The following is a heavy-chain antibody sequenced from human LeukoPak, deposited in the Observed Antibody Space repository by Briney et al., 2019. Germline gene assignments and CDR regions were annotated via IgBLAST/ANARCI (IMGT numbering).Heavy chain of an antibody. CDR3: ARRVGATKRVDY. D-gene: IGHD1-26*01. J-gene: IGHJ4*02. CDR2: ISSSSSSTI. CDR1: GFTFSSHA. Sequence: TGGSLRLSCAASGFTFSSHAMSWVRQAPGKGLEWVSYISSSSSSTIYYADSVKGRFTISRDNAKNSLYLQMNSLRDEDTAVYYCARRVGATKRVDYWGQGTLVTVSS. V-gene: IGHV3-48*02.